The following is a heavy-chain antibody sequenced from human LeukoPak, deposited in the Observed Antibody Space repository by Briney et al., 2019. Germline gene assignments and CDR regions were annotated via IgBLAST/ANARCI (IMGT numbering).Heavy chain of an antibody. Sequence: PGESLKISCKGSGYSFTSQWVGWVRQMPGKGLEWMGIIYPGDSATKYSPSFQGQVTISADKSISTAYLQWSSLKASDTAMYYCARPSYCTGGSCYNFDYWGQGTLVTVSS. CDR3: ARPSYCTGGSCYNFDY. CDR2: IYPGDSAT. J-gene: IGHJ4*02. D-gene: IGHD2-15*01. CDR1: GYSFTSQW. V-gene: IGHV5-51*01.